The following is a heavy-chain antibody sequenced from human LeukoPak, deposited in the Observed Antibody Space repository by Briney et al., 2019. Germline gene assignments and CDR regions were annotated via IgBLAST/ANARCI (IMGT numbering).Heavy chain of an antibody. CDR3: ATLGIVGATNAFDI. D-gene: IGHD1-26*01. Sequence: GGSLRLSCAASGFTFDDYAMHWVRQAPGKGLEWVSGINWNGGSTGYADSVRGRFTISRDNAKNSLYLQMNSLRAEDTALYYCATLGIVGATNAFDIWGQGTMVTVSS. CDR2: INWNGGST. V-gene: IGHV3-20*04. J-gene: IGHJ3*02. CDR1: GFTFDDYA.